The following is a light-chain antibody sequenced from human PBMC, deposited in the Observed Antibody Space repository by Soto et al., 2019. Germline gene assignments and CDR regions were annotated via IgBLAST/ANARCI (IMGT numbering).Light chain of an antibody. J-gene: IGLJ2*01. CDR3: AAWDDSLNGVV. CDR1: SSNNGRET. CDR2: RNN. Sequence: QLVLTQPPSASGTPGQRVTMSCSGSSSNNGRETVNWYQQLPGTAPKLLIYRNNQRPSGVPDRFSGSKSGTSASLAISGLQSEDEADYYCAAWDDSLNGVVFGGGTKLTVL. V-gene: IGLV1-44*01.